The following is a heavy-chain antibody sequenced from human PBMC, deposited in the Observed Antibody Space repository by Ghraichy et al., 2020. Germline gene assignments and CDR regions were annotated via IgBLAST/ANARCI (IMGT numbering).Heavy chain of an antibody. CDR2: ISAYNGNT. J-gene: IGHJ6*02. V-gene: IGHV1-18*01. Sequence: ASVKVSCKASGYTFTSYGISWVRQAPGQGLEWMGWISAYNGNTNYAQKLQGRVTMTTDTSTSTAYMELRSLRSDDTAVYYCARDVPHYYDSSGYSYYYYYYGMDVWGQWTTVTVSS. CDR3: ARDVPHYYDSSGYSYYYYYYGMDV. D-gene: IGHD3-22*01. CDR1: GYTFTSYG.